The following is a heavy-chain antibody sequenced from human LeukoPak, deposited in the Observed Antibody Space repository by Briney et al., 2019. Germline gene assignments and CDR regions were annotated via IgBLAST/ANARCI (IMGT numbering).Heavy chain of an antibody. CDR3: ARDPGSYYDYVWGSYRLKYFDY. CDR2: IKQDGSEK. J-gene: IGHJ4*02. V-gene: IGHV3-7*03. D-gene: IGHD3-16*02. CDR1: GFTFSSYW. Sequence: PGGSLRLSCAASGFTFSSYWMSWVRKAPGKGLERVANIKQDGSEKYDVDSVKGRFTVCRDNAKNSLYLQMNSLRAEDTAVYYCARDPGSYYDYVWGSYRLKYFDYWGQGTLVTVSS.